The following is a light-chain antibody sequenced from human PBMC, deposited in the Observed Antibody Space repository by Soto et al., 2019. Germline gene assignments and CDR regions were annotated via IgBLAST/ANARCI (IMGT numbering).Light chain of an antibody. Sequence: VLTQSPATLSLSPGERATLSCRASQSIHTSLAWYQQKPGQPPRLVVYRASRRATGIPDRFSGGGSGTDFTLTISRLEPDDFAVYYCQHYGSSQWTFGQGTKVDIK. CDR1: QSIHTS. J-gene: IGKJ1*01. V-gene: IGKV3-20*01. CDR3: QHYGSSQWT. CDR2: RAS.